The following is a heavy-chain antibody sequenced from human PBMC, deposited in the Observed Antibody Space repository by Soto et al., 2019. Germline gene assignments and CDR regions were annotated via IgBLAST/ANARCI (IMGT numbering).Heavy chain of an antibody. V-gene: IGHV4-59*01. D-gene: IGHD6-13*01. CDR2: IYYSGST. CDR3: ARGEQQLVPYWFDP. J-gene: IGHJ5*02. Sequence: SETRSLTGTVSGGSIRIYDSGWLRQPPGKGLEWIGYIYYSGSTNYNPSLKSRVTISVDTSKNQFSLKLSSVTAADTAVYYCARGEQQLVPYWFDPWGQGTLVTGSS. CDR1: GGSIRIYD.